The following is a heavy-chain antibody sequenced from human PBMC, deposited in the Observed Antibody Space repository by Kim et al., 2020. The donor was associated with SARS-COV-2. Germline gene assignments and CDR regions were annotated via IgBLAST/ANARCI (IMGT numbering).Heavy chain of an antibody. CDR3: ARGVVVPAALSPDY. D-gene: IGHD2-2*01. Sequence: ASVKVSCKASGYTFTGYYMHWVRQAPGQGLEWMGRINPNSGGTNYAQKFQGRVTMTRDTSISTAYMELSRLRSDDTAVYYCARGVVVPAALSPDYWGQGTLVTVSS. CDR2: INPNSGGT. CDR1: GYTFTGYY. J-gene: IGHJ4*02. V-gene: IGHV1-2*06.